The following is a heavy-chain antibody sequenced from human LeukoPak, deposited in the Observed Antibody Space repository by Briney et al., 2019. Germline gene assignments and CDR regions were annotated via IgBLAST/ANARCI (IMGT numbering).Heavy chain of an antibody. CDR2: IKQDGSAR. D-gene: IGHD3-22*01. V-gene: IGHV3-7*03. J-gene: IGHJ4*02. Sequence: GGSLRLSCAASGFTFTTSWMHWVRQAPGKGLEWLANIKQDGSARNYVDSVKGRFTISRDNAKNSLYLQMNSLRAEDTAVYYCAKDIAMIVVASGYWGQGTLVTVSS. CDR1: GFTFTTSW. CDR3: AKDIAMIVVASGY.